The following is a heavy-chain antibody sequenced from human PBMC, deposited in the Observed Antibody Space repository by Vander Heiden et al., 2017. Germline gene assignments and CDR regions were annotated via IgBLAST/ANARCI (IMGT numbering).Heavy chain of an antibody. Sequence: EVQLVQSGAEVKKPGESLKISCQGSGYNFTIYYIIWVRQMPGKGLEWMGTIYPGDSDTRYSPPFQGQVTISADRSISTAYLQWSSLKASDTAMYYCARSFNMDVWGQGTTVTVSS. CDR1: GYNFTIYY. V-gene: IGHV5-51*01. J-gene: IGHJ6*02. CDR3: ARSFNMDV. CDR2: IYPGDSDT.